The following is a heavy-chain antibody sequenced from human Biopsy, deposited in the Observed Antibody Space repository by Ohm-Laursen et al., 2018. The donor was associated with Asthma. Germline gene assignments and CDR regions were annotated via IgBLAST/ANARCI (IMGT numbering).Heavy chain of an antibody. Sequence: ASVKVSCKASGYTFTSYSMHWVRQAPGQGLEWMGIINPSGGSTSYAQKFQGRVTMTTDTSTSTAYMELRSLRSDDTAVYYCARDGPVGAPSDYWGQGTLVTVSS. D-gene: IGHD1-26*01. V-gene: IGHV1-46*01. CDR2: INPSGGST. J-gene: IGHJ4*02. CDR1: GYTFTSYS. CDR3: ARDGPVGAPSDY.